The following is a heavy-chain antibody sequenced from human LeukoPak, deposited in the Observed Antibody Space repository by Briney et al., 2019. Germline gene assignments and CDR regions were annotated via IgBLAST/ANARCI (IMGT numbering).Heavy chain of an antibody. V-gene: IGHV5-51*01. Sequence: NRGESLKISCKGSGYSFSTYWINWVRQMPGKGLEWMGTIYPGNSDTKYSPSFQGQVTISADRSISTAYLQWSSLKASDTAIYYCARYNDHGDHNLDYWGQGTLVTVSS. CDR2: IYPGNSDT. D-gene: IGHD4-17*01. J-gene: IGHJ4*02. CDR1: GYSFSTYW. CDR3: ARYNDHGDHNLDY.